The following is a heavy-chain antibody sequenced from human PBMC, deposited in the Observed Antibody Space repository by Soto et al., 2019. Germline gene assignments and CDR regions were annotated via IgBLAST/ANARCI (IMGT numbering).Heavy chain of an antibody. Sequence: QVQLQQWGAGLLKPSETLSLTCAVYGGSFSDYYWTWIRQSPGQGLEWIGEINHSGSTNFHPSLKSRVTILTDTPKNQFSLKLSSVTAADTAVYYCARRVRGVNDAFDIWGQGTMITISS. CDR3: ARRVRGVNDAFDI. V-gene: IGHV4-34*01. D-gene: IGHD3-10*01. J-gene: IGHJ3*02. CDR1: GGSFSDYY. CDR2: INHSGST.